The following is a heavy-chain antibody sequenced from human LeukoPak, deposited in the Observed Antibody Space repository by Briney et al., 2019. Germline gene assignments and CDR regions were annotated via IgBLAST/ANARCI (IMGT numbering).Heavy chain of an antibody. CDR1: GGSISSYY. V-gene: IGHV4-59*08. Sequence: SETLSLTCTVSGGSISSYYWSWIRQPPGKGLEWIGYIYYSGSTNYNPSLKSRVTISVDTSKNQFSLKLSSVTAADTAVYYCARLIHDYGHLFDYWGQGTLVTVSS. CDR2: IYYSGST. D-gene: IGHD4-17*01. CDR3: ARLIHDYGHLFDY. J-gene: IGHJ4*02.